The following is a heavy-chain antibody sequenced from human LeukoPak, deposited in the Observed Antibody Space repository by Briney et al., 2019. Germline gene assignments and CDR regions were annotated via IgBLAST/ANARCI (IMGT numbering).Heavy chain of an antibody. Sequence: GGSLRLSCAASGFTFSSYEMNWVRQAPGKGLEWVALIWYDGSKKFYADSVMGRFTVSRDNSQNTLYLQMNSLRVEDMAMYYCARDGLGSAFDVWGHGTMVTVSS. D-gene: IGHD7-27*01. V-gene: IGHV3-33*08. CDR1: GFTFSSYE. J-gene: IGHJ3*01. CDR2: IWYDGSKK. CDR3: ARDGLGSAFDV.